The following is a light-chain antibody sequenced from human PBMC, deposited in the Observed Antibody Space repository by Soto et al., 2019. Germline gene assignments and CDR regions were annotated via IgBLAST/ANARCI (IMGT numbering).Light chain of an antibody. V-gene: IGKV3-20*01. CDR2: GAS. Sequence: EIVWTQSPGTRSLSPGERATPSCRASQSVSSSYLAWYQQKPGQAPRLLIYGASSRATGIPDRFSGSGSGTDFTLTISRLEPEDFAVYYCQQYGSSPYTFGQGTKLEIK. CDR3: QQYGSSPYT. J-gene: IGKJ2*01. CDR1: QSVSSSY.